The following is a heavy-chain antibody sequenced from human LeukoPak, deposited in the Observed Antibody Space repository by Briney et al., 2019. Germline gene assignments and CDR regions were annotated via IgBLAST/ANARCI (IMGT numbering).Heavy chain of an antibody. CDR2: IYTSGST. V-gene: IGHV4-61*02. CDR1: GGSITSGSYY. J-gene: IGHJ4*02. CDR3: AREPMGDGYNYFDY. Sequence: MSSETLSLTCTVSGGSITSGSYYWSWIRQPAGKGLEWIGRIYTSGSTNYNPSLKSRVTISVDTSKNQFSLKLSSVTAADTAVYYCAREPMGDGYNYFDYWGQGTLVTVSS. D-gene: IGHD5-24*01.